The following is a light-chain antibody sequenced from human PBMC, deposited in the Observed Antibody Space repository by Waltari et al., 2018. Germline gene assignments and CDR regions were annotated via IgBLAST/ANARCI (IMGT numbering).Light chain of an antibody. CDR2: EVY. V-gene: IGLV2-14*01. CDR1: SRDFGGYNF. J-gene: IGLJ2*01. Sequence: QSALTQPASVSGSPGQSITISCTGTSRDFGGYNFVSWYQQPPGKSPKLIIYEVYNRPSVVSYRFSGSKSGNTASLTIAGLQAEDEADYYCSSYTSSSTGIFGGGTKLTVL. CDR3: SSYTSSSTGI.